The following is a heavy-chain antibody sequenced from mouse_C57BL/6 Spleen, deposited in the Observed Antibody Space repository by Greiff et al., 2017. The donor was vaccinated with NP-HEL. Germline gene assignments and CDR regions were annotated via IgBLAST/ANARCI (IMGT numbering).Heavy chain of an antibody. Sequence: DVKLVESGGGLVQPGGSLKLSCAASGFTFSDYYMYWVRQTPEKRLEWVAYISNGGGSTYYPDTVKGRFTISRDNAKNTLYLQMSRLKSEDTAMYISEREGIYYYGSSDAYYALDYWGQGTSVTVSS. V-gene: IGHV5-12*01. CDR1: GFTFSDYY. D-gene: IGHD1-1*01. CDR3: EREGIYYYGSSDAYYALDY. J-gene: IGHJ4*01. CDR2: ISNGGGST.